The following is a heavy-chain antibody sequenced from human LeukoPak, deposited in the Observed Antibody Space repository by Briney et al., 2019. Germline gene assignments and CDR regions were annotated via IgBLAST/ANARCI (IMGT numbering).Heavy chain of an antibody. CDR2: TNEDGSYA. Sequence: PGGSLRLSCAASGFTLSSYWVHWVRQPPGKGLMWLSRTNEDGSYADYANSVKGRFTISRDNAKNTVYLQMNSLRTDDTAVYFCRRLNYNGDYWGRGTLVTVSS. D-gene: IGHD3-10*01. CDR1: GFTLSSYW. CDR3: RRLNYNGDY. V-gene: IGHV3-74*01. J-gene: IGHJ4*02.